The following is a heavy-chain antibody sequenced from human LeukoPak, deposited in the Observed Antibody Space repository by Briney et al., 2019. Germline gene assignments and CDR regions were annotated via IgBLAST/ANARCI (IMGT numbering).Heavy chain of an antibody. D-gene: IGHD2-15*01. Sequence: PGGSLRLSCAASGFTFSDYYMSWIRQAPGKGLDWVSYISSSGSTIYYADSVKGRFTISRDNAKNSLYLQMNSLRAEDTAVYYCARPACSGGSCYSGDYWGQGTLVTVSS. CDR1: GFTFSDYY. J-gene: IGHJ4*02. CDR2: ISSSGSTI. V-gene: IGHV3-11*01. CDR3: ARPACSGGSCYSGDY.